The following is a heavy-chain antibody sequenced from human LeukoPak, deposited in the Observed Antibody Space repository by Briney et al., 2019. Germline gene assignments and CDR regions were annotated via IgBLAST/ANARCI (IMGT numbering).Heavy chain of an antibody. D-gene: IGHD1-26*01. V-gene: IGHV1-2*02. CDR3: ARGPWELLTVLDY. J-gene: IGHJ4*02. Sequence: ASVKVSCKASGYTFTGYYMHWVRQAPGQGLEWMGWINPNSGGTNYAQKFQGRVTVTRDTSISTAYMELSRLRSDDTAVYYCARGPWELLTVLDYWGQGTLVTVSS. CDR1: GYTFTGYY. CDR2: INPNSGGT.